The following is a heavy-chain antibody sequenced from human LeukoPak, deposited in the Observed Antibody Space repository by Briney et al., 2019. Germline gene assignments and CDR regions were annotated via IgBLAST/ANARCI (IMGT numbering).Heavy chain of an antibody. CDR1: GGSFSGYY. CDR3: ASLYSSSWYRGYYYYYYMDV. CDR2: INHSGST. D-gene: IGHD6-13*01. Sequence: SETLSLTCAVYGGSFSGYYWSWIRQPPGKGLEWIGEINHSGSTNYNPSLKSRVTISVDTSKNQFSLKLSSVTAADTAVYYCASLYSSSWYRGYYYYYYMDVWGKGTTVTVSS. V-gene: IGHV4-34*01. J-gene: IGHJ6*03.